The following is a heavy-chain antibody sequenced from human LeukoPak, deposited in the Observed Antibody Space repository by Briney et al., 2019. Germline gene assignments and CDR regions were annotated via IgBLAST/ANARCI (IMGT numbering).Heavy chain of an antibody. CDR3: ARDYYDTSVYLGH. J-gene: IGHJ4*02. V-gene: IGHV4-61*02. Sequence: PSETLSLTCTVSGGSITSGSHYWSWIRQPAGKGLEWIGRIYTSGSTKYNPSLKSRVTISIDTSKNQFSLKLSSVTAADTAVYYCARDYYDTSVYLGHWGQGTLVTVSS. CDR2: IYTSGST. D-gene: IGHD3-22*01. CDR1: GGSITSGSHY.